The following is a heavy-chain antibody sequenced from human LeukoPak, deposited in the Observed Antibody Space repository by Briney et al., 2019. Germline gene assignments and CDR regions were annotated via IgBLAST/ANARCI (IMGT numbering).Heavy chain of an antibody. CDR1: GFAFSSYN. D-gene: IGHD3-22*01. V-gene: IGHV3-48*02. CDR2: IGSSGSPT. J-gene: IGHJ6*02. CDR3: ARRPYSDTSGRLSDV. Sequence: GGSLKLSCAASGFAFSSYNVNWVRQAPGKGLEWISYIGSSGSPTHYADSVGGRFTISRDNAKNSLYLQMNSLRDEDTAVYFCARRPYSDTSGRLSDVWGQGTTVTVSS.